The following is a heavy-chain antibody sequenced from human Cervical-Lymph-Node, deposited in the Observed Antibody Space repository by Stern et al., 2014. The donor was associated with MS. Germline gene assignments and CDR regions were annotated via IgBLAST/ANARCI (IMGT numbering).Heavy chain of an antibody. CDR3: AREAPVEPAATDAFDI. V-gene: IGHV3-33*01. CDR2: IWSDGTNS. J-gene: IGHJ3*02. Sequence: VQLVESGGGVVQPGRSLRLSCAASGFTFSTYGIHWVRQAPGKGLEWVAVIWSDGTNSLYADSVKGRFTISRDNSKRPLYLQMNTLRTEDTAVYYCAREAPVEPAATDAFDIWGRGTMVAVSS. CDR1: GFTFSTYG. D-gene: IGHD2-2*01.